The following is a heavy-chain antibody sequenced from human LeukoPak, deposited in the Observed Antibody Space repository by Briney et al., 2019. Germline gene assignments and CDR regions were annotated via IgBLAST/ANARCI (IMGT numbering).Heavy chain of an antibody. Sequence: SVKVSCKASGYTFTSYGISWVRQAPGQGLEWMGGIIPIFGTANYAQKFQGGVTITTDESTSTAYMELSSLRSEDTAVYYCASDSSKSAFDIWGQGTMVTVSS. CDR3: ASDSSKSAFDI. J-gene: IGHJ3*02. V-gene: IGHV1-69*05. D-gene: IGHD6-19*01. CDR1: GYTFTSYG. CDR2: IIPIFGTA.